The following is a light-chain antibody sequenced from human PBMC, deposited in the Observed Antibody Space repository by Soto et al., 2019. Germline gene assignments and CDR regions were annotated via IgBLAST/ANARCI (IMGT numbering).Light chain of an antibody. V-gene: IGKV2-30*02. Sequence: DVVLTQSPLSLPVTLGQPASISCRSSQSLVHSDGIFYLNWFQQRPGQSPRRLIYKVSNRDYEVPDRLVGGGSGTDSTLGVSRGEAGDVGGEYCRQGSHWPYTFGQGTKLEI. CDR3: RQGSHWPYT. CDR1: QSLVHSDGIFY. CDR2: KVS. J-gene: IGKJ2*01.